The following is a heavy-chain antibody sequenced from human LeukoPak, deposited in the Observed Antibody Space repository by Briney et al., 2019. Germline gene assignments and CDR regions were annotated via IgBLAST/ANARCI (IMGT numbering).Heavy chain of an antibody. CDR1: GGTFSSYA. Sequence: SVKVSCKASGGTFSSYAISWVRQAPGQGLEWMGRIIPIFGTANYAQKFQGRVTITTDETTSTAYMELSSLRSEDTAVYYCARGGQQLVYFNWFDPWGQGTLVTVSS. V-gene: IGHV1-69*05. J-gene: IGHJ5*02. CDR2: IIPIFGTA. CDR3: ARGGQQLVYFNWFDP. D-gene: IGHD6-13*01.